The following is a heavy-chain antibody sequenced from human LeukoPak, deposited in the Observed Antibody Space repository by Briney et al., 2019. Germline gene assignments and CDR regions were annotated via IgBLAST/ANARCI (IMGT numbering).Heavy chain of an antibody. CDR2: INHDGGDT. J-gene: IGHJ4*02. Sequence: PGGSLRLSCAASGFTFSSYGMHWVRQAPGKGLEYVSAINHDGGDTYYADSVKGRFTISRDNSKNTLFLQLSSLRAEDTADYHCVKSAGYSYGYGGLDYWGQGTLVTVSS. CDR1: GFTFSSYG. D-gene: IGHD5-18*01. CDR3: VKSAGYSYGYGGLDY. V-gene: IGHV3-64D*06.